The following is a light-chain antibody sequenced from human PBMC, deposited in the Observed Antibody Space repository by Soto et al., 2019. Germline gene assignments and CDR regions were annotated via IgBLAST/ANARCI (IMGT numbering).Light chain of an antibody. Sequence: QSALTQPASVSGSPGQSITISCTGTSSDVGGYNFVSWYQEHPGKAPKFIVYDVRNRPSGISNRFSGSRSGNTASLTISGLQAEDEADHYCSSYTSSSTVIFGGGTKVTVL. CDR2: DVR. J-gene: IGLJ2*01. V-gene: IGLV2-14*03. CDR3: SSYTSSSTVI. CDR1: SSDVGGYNF.